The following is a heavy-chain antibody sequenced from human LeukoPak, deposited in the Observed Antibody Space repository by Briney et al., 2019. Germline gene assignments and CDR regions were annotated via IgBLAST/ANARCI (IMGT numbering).Heavy chain of an antibody. D-gene: IGHD6-25*01. J-gene: IGHJ3*02. Sequence: GGSLRLSCAASGFTFSSYGMHWVRQAPGKGLEWVAVISYDGSNKYYADSVKGRFTISRDNSKNTVSLQMNRLRAEDTAVYYCAKDLPLYSSAWRAFDIWGQGTMVTVSS. V-gene: IGHV3-30*18. CDR2: ISYDGSNK. CDR1: GFTFSSYG. CDR3: AKDLPLYSSAWRAFDI.